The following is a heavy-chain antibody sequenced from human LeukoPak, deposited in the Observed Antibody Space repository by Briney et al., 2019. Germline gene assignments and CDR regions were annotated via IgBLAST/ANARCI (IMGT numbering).Heavy chain of an antibody. V-gene: IGHV3-11*04. J-gene: IGHJ4*02. CDR3: ARDSPPDY. CDR1: GFIFNDYY. Sequence: GGSLRLSCAASGFIFNDYYMSWIRQAPGKGLEWIAYISSSSNIIYYADSVKGRFTISRDNAKQSLYLQMNSLRAEDTAMYYCARDSPPDYWGQGTLVTVPS. CDR2: ISSSSNII.